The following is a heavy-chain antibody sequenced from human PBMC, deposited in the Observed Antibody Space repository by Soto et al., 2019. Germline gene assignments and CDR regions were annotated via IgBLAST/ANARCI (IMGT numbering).Heavy chain of an antibody. CDR1: GFTFSNAW. Sequence: GGSLRLSCAASGFTFSNAWMSWVRQAPGKGLEWVGRIKSKTDGGTTDYAAPVKGRFTISRDDSKNTLYLQMNSLKTEDTAVYYCTTASGNVLYYYYIDVWGKGTTVTVSS. J-gene: IGHJ6*03. CDR2: IKSKTDGGTT. V-gene: IGHV3-15*01. CDR3: TTASGNVLYYYYIDV. D-gene: IGHD3-3*01.